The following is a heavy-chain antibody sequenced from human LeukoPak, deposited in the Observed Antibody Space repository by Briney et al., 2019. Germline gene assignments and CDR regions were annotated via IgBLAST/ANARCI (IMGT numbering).Heavy chain of an antibody. Sequence: TPSETLSLTCAVSGDSISSSNWWTWVRQPPGKGLEWIGEIHYSGSTYYNPSLKSRVTISVDTSKNQFSLKLSSVTAADTAVYYCARTLLWFGSARYFDLWGRGTLVTVSS. CDR2: IHYSGST. CDR1: GDSISSSNW. D-gene: IGHD3-10*01. J-gene: IGHJ2*01. CDR3: ARTLLWFGSARYFDL. V-gene: IGHV4-4*02.